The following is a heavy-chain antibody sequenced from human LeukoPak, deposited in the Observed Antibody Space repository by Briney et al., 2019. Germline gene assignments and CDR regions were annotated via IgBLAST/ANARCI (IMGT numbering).Heavy chain of an antibody. CDR2: IYYTGGT. Sequence: SQTLSLTCTVSGDSITSGSYYWAWIRQHPGKGLEWIGYIYYTGGTHYNPSLKSRLTISVDTSGNHFSLKLSSVTAADTAIYFCARAPGAFDIWGQGTMVTVSS. J-gene: IGHJ3*02. V-gene: IGHV4-31*03. CDR3: ARAPGAFDI. CDR1: GDSITSGSYY.